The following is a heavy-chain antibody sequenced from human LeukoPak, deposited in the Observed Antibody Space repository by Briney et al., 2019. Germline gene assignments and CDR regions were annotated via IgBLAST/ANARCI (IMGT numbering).Heavy chain of an antibody. CDR3: ARGVLAYGMDV. Sequence: PSETLSLTCTVSGGSISSHYWSWIRQPPGKGLEWIGEINHSGSTNYNPSLKSRVTISVDTSKNQFSLKLSSVTAADTAVYYCARGVLAYGMDVWGQGTTVTVSS. CDR2: INHSGST. J-gene: IGHJ6*02. V-gene: IGHV4-34*01. CDR1: GGSISSHY.